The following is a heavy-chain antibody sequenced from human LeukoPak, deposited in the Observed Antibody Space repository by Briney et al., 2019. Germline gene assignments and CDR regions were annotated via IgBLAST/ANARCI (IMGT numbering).Heavy chain of an antibody. V-gene: IGHV3-53*01. CDR3: AKEVQQFDYFDY. CDR2: IYSGGST. Sequence: GGSLRLSCSASGFTVSNSNMNWVRQAPGKGLEWISVIYSGGSTHYADSVKGRFTISRDNSKNTLFLQMNSLRVEDTAVYYCAKEVQQFDYFDYWGQGTLVTVSS. J-gene: IGHJ4*02. CDR1: GFTVSNSN. D-gene: IGHD6-19*01.